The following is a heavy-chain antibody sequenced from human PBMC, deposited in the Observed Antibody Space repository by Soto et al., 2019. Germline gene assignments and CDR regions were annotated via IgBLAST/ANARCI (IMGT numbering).Heavy chain of an antibody. D-gene: IGHD2-8*01. Sequence: SGESLKISCKGSGYSFTSYWIGRVRQMPGKGLEWMGIIHPGDSDARYSPSFQGQVTSSADKSISTAYLQWSSLKASETAMFYCAKILNRYCLDGVCHPNYYSMVVWGQEXTVTACS. J-gene: IGHJ6*02. CDR1: GYSFTSYW. CDR2: IHPGDSDA. CDR3: AKILNRYCLDGVCHPNYYSMVV. V-gene: IGHV5-51*01.